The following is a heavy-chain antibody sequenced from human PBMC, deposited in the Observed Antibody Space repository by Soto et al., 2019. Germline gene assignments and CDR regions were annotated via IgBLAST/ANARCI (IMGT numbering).Heavy chain of an antibody. CDR3: AAGPVNSDWFAP. D-gene: IGHD1-20*01. V-gene: IGHV1-24*01. CDR2: FDPEDGET. J-gene: IGHJ5*02. CDR1: GYTFTSYG. Sequence: GASVKVSCTASGYTFTSYGIHWVRQAPGKGLEWMGGFDPEDGETIYARKFQGRVTMTHDTSTDTAYMDVSSLTSEDTAVYFCAAGPVNSDWFAPWGQGTLVTVSS.